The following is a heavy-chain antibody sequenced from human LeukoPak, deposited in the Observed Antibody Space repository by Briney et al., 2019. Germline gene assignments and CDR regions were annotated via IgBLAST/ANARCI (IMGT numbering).Heavy chain of an antibody. CDR3: ARGSTDIVVVPAADGCFDP. J-gene: IGHJ5*02. CDR2: VNHSGST. D-gene: IGHD2-2*01. Sequence: SETLPLTCAVYGGSFSGYYWSWIRQPPGKGLEWLGEVNHSGSTNYNPSLKSRVTISVDTSKNQFSLTVSSVTAADTAVYYCARGSTDIVVVPAADGCFDPWAESPLVTVSS. V-gene: IGHV4-34*01. CDR1: GGSFSGYY.